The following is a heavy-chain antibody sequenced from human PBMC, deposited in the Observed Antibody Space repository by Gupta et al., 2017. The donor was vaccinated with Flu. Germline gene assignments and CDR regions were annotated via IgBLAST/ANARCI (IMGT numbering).Heavy chain of an antibody. CDR2: ISSNGGST. CDR3: ARGTGGYHWYFDL. J-gene: IGHJ2*01. CDR1: GSTFSSYA. D-gene: IGHD3-22*01. Sequence: EVQLVESGGGLVQPGGSLSLSCAAPGSTFSSYAMHWVRQAPGKGLEYVSAISSNGGSTYYANSVKGRFTISRDNSKNTLYLQMGSLRAEDMAVYYCARGTGGYHWYFDLWGRGTLVTVSS. V-gene: IGHV3-64*01.